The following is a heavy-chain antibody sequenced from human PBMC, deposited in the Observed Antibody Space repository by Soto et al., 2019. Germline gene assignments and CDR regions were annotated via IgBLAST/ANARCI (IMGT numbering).Heavy chain of an antibody. CDR3: VTYGATYYYDSSGSPYFDY. CDR2: FDPEDGET. D-gene: IGHD3-22*01. J-gene: IGHJ4*02. CDR1: GYTLTELS. Sequence: ASVKVSCKVSGYTLTELSMHWVRQAPGKGLEWMGGFDPEDGETIYAQKFQGRVTMTEDTSTDTAYMELSSLRSEDTAVYYCVTYGATYYYDSSGSPYFDYWGQGTLVTVSS. V-gene: IGHV1-24*01.